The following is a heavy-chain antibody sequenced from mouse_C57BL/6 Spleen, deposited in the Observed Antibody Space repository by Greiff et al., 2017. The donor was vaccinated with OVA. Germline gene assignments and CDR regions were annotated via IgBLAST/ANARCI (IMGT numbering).Heavy chain of an antibody. D-gene: IGHD3-2*02. CDR3: ARHDSSGYGFAY. V-gene: IGHV1-4*01. CDR1: GYTFTSYT. Sequence: QVQLQQSGAELARPGASVKMSCKASGYTFTSYTMHWVKQRPGQGLEWIGYINPSSGYTKYNQKFKDKATLTADKSSSTAYMQLSSLTSEDSAVYYCARHDSSGYGFAYWGQGTLVTVSA. CDR2: INPSSGYT. J-gene: IGHJ3*01.